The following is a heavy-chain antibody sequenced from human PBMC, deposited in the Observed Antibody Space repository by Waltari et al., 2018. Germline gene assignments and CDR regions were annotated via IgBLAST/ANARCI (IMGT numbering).Heavy chain of an antibody. Sequence: QEQLQQWGAGLLKPSETLSLTCAVYGGSFSGYYWSWIRQPPGKGLEWIGEINHSGSTNSNPSLKGRVTISVDTSKTQFSLKLSSVTAADTAVYYCAREEVYCSGGSCYSLYGWFDTWGQGTLVTVSS. J-gene: IGHJ5*02. D-gene: IGHD2-15*01. CDR2: INHSGST. CDR3: AREEVYCSGGSCYSLYGWFDT. CDR1: GGSFSGYY. V-gene: IGHV4-34*01.